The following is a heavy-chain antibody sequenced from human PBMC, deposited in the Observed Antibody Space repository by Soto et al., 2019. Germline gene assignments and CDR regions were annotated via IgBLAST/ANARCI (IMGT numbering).Heavy chain of an antibody. CDR1: GGSISSGGYS. J-gene: IGHJ4*02. V-gene: IGHV4-30-2*01. D-gene: IGHD5-12*01. Sequence: QLQLQESGSGLVKPSQTLSLTCAVSGGSISSGGYSWSWIRQPPGKGLEWIGYIYHSGSTYYNPSLKGRVTISVDRSKNQFSLKRSSVTAADKAVYYWAAGGGLPRYSWGQGTLVTVSS. CDR3: AAGGGLPRYS. CDR2: IYHSGST.